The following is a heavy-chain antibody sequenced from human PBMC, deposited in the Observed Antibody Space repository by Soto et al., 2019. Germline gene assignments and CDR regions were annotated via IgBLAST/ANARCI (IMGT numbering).Heavy chain of an antibody. D-gene: IGHD3-10*01. CDR3: AKFHGSGTYYNFPDY. CDR1: GFTFSTYA. J-gene: IGHJ4*02. V-gene: IGHV3-23*01. CDR2: ISDSGGRT. Sequence: EVSLLESGGGLVQPGGSLRLSCAASGFTFSTYAMSWVRQAPGKGLEWVSTISDSGGRTYYAASVKGRFTISRDNSKNTLYLLMNSLSAEDTALYYCAKFHGSGTYYNFPDYWGQGTLVTVSS.